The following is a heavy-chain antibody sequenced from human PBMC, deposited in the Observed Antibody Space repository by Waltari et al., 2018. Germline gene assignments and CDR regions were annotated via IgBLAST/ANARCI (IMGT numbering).Heavy chain of an antibody. V-gene: IGHV1-24*01. CDR3: ATSGFITMIVVVTPGAFDI. D-gene: IGHD3-22*01. J-gene: IGHJ3*02. Sequence: QVQLVQSGAEVKQPGASVKVSCKVSVYTLTELSMHWVRQAPGKGLEWMGGFEPEDGETIYAQKFQGRVTMTEDTSTDTAYMELSSLRSEDTAVYYCATSGFITMIVVVTPGAFDIWGQGTMVTVSS. CDR1: VYTLTELS. CDR2: FEPEDGET.